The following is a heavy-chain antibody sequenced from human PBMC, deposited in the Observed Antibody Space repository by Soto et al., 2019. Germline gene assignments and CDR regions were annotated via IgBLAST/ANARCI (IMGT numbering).Heavy chain of an antibody. Sequence: PSETLSLTCAVYGGSFSGYYWSWIRQPPGKGLEWIGEMNHSGSTNYNPSLKSRVTISVDTSKNQFSLKLSSVTAADTAVYYCARLPVAPRIAAAGSFDYWGQGTLVTVSS. CDR2: MNHSGST. CDR1: GGSFSGYY. D-gene: IGHD6-13*01. CDR3: ARLPVAPRIAAAGSFDY. J-gene: IGHJ4*02. V-gene: IGHV4-34*01.